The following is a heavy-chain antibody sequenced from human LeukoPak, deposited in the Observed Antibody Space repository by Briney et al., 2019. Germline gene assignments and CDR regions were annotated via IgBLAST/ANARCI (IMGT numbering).Heavy chain of an antibody. CDR1: GGTFTSYA. D-gene: IGHD2-21*02. V-gene: IGHV1-69*05. CDR3: AREHHNDFVFDS. Sequence: PVRVSCKASGGTFTSYAISGVRQAPGQGREGRGGSNPIVGTANDAQKCQGRGTITTEKSTRTAYMELSSLRSEHTAVYYCAREHHNDFVFDSWGPGTLVTASP. CDR2: SNPIVGTA. J-gene: IGHJ4*02.